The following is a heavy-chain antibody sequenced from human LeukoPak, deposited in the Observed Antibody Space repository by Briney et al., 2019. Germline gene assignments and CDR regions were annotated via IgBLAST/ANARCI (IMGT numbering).Heavy chain of an antibody. CDR1: GYSFTSYW. V-gene: IGHV5-51*01. Sequence: GESLKISCKGSGYSFTSYWIGWVRQMPGKGLEWMGVIYPGDSDTTYSPSFQGQVTISADKSISTAYLQWSSLKASDTAMYYCARRGYDSSGYRDAFDIWGQGTMVTVSS. J-gene: IGHJ3*02. CDR2: IYPGDSDT. D-gene: IGHD3-22*01. CDR3: ARRGYDSSGYRDAFDI.